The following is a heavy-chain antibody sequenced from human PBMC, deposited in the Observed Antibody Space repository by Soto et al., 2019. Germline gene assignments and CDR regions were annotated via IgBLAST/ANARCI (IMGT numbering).Heavy chain of an antibody. Sequence: RLSCAASGFTFSSYAMSWVRQAPGKGLEWVSAISGSGGSTYYADSVKGRFTISRDNSKNTLYLQMNSLRAEDTAVYYCAKVPFYYYDSSGYYHYWGQGTLVTVSS. CDR1: GFTFSSYA. V-gene: IGHV3-23*01. J-gene: IGHJ4*02. CDR2: ISGSGGST. D-gene: IGHD3-22*01. CDR3: AKVPFYYYDSSGYYHY.